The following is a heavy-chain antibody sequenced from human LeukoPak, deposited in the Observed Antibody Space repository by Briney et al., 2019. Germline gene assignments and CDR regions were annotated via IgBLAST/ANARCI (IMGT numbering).Heavy chain of an antibody. D-gene: IGHD4-17*01. Sequence: GGSLRLSCAAFDFTFSNYAMSWVRQSPGKGLEWVSGTSGSGGSRYYPDSVKGRFTISRDNSKNTLSLEMNSLRAEDTAVYYCAREVGTVTAYYFDYWGQGTLVTVSS. V-gene: IGHV3-23*01. CDR3: AREVGTVTAYYFDY. CDR1: DFTFSNYA. J-gene: IGHJ4*02. CDR2: TSGSGGSR.